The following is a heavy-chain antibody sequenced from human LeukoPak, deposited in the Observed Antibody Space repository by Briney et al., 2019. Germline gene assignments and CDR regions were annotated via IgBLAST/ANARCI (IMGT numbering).Heavy chain of an antibody. J-gene: IGHJ4*02. CDR2: INPSSGGT. CDR1: GYTFTGYY. D-gene: IGHD1-1*01. Sequence: ASVKVSCKASGYTFTGYYMHWVRQAPGQGLEWMGWINPSSGGTDYAQKFQGRVTMTRDTSISTAYMELSRLRSDDSAVYYCARAPNNWNDLIVGYWGQGSLVTVSS. CDR3: ARAPNNWNDLIVGY. V-gene: IGHV1-2*02.